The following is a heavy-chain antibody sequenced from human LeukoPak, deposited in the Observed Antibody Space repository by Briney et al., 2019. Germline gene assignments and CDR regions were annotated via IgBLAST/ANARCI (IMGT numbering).Heavy chain of an antibody. V-gene: IGHV3-48*04. CDR3: ARESVAGTWGYFQH. Sequence: GGSLRLSCAASGFTFSSYSMNWVRQAPGKGLEWVSYISSSSSTIYYADSVKGRFTISRDNAKNSLYLQMNSLRAEDTAVYYCARESVAGTWGYFQHWGQGTLVTVSS. J-gene: IGHJ1*01. CDR1: GFTFSSYS. CDR2: ISSSSSTI. D-gene: IGHD6-19*01.